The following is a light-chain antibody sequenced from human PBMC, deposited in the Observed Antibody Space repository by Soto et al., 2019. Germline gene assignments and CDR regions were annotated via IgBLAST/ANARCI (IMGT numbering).Light chain of an antibody. CDR3: QQRYSTPRT. CDR2: AAC. J-gene: IGKJ2*02. V-gene: IGKV1-39*01. Sequence: DIQMTQSPSSLSASVGDRVTITCRASQSISTYLNWYQQKVGKAPKLLMYAACSLQRGVPSRFSGSGSGKDFTLTIRSLQPEDFAAYYCQQRYSTPRTFGQGTKLEIK. CDR1: QSISTY.